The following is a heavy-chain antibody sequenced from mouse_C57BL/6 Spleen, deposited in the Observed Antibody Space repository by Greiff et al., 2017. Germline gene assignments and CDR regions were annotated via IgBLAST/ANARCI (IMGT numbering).Heavy chain of an antibody. CDR1: GYTFTSYW. V-gene: IGHV1-69*01. CDR2: IDPSDSYT. D-gene: IGHD2-3*01. CDR3: ARISDGYYEGFAY. J-gene: IGHJ3*01. Sequence: QVQLQQPGAELVMPGASVKLSCKASGYTFTSYWMHWVKQRPGQGLEWIGEIDPSDSYTNYNQKFKGKSTLTVDKSSSTAYMQLSSLTSEDSAVYYCARISDGYYEGFAYWGQGTLVTVSA.